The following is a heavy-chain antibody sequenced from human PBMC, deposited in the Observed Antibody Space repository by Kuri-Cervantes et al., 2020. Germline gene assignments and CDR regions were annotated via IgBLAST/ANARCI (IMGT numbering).Heavy chain of an antibody. CDR2: ISYDGSNK. CDR3: AKDDVLLWFGPPLNYCGMDV. Sequence: GESLKISCAASGFTFSSYGMHWVRQAPGKGLEWVAVISYDGSNKYYADSVKGRFTISRDNSKNTLYLQMNSLRAEDPAVYYCAKDDVLLWFGPPLNYCGMDVWGQGTTVTVSS. D-gene: IGHD3-10*01. V-gene: IGHV3-30*18. CDR1: GFTFSSYG. J-gene: IGHJ6*02.